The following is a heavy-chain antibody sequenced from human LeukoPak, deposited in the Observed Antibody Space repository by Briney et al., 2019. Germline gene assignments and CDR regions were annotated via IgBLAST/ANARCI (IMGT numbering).Heavy chain of an antibody. CDR3: ARDRLTSGSYFFDY. D-gene: IGHD1-26*01. V-gene: IGHV3-48*01. J-gene: IGHJ4*02. CDR2: ISGRSSTV. Sequence: GGSLRLSCAASAFTFSDYSMNWVRQAPGKGLEWISYISGRSSTVYYADSVRGRFTISRDNAKNSMYLQMNSLRAEDTAVYYCARDRLTSGSYFFDYWGQGTLVTVSS. CDR1: AFTFSDYS.